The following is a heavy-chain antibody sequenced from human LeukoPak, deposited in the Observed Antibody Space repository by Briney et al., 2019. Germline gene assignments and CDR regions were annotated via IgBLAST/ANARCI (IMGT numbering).Heavy chain of an antibody. J-gene: IGHJ4*02. V-gene: IGHV3-7*01. Sequence: GGSLRLSCAASGFTFSSYWMSWVRQAQGKGLEWVANIKQDGSEKYYVDSVKGRFTISRDNAKNSLYLQMNSLRAEDTAVYYCARDSPYYSGSYSVDYWGQGTLVTVSS. CDR1: GFTFSSYW. CDR3: ARDSPYYSGSYSVDY. D-gene: IGHD1-26*01. CDR2: IKQDGSEK.